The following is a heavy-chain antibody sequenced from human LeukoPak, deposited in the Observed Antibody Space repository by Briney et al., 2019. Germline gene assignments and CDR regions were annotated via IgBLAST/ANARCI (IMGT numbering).Heavy chain of an antibody. V-gene: IGHV3-48*01. Sequence: GGSLRLSCAASGFPFKSYAMSWVRQAPGRGLEWISYISSGDTTEYYADSVKGRFTISRDDARDSLYLQMESLRAEDTAVYYCARFNLGWLDPWGQGALVTVSS. CDR2: ISSGDTTE. J-gene: IGHJ5*02. D-gene: IGHD1-20*01. CDR3: ARFNLGWLDP. CDR1: GFPFKSYA.